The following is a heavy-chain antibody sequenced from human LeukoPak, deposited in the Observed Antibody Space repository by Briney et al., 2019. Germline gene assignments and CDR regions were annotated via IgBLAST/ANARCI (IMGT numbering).Heavy chain of an antibody. V-gene: IGHV1-2*02. CDR3: ASGSDPIVVVPAAETSDY. CDR2: INPNSGGT. J-gene: IGHJ4*02. Sequence: ASVKVSCKASGYTFTGYYMHWVRQAPGQGLEWTGWINPNSGGTNYAQKFQGRVTMTRDTSISTAYMELSRLRSDDTAVYYCASGSDPIVVVPAAETSDYWGQGTLVTVSS. CDR1: GYTFTGYY. D-gene: IGHD2-2*01.